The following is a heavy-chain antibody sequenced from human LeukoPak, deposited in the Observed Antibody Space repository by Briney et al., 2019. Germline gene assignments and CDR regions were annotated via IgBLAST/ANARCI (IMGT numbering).Heavy chain of an antibody. D-gene: IGHD2/OR15-2a*01. CDR3: ARERTTIVSGTTIGAY. CDR2: ISGSGGST. V-gene: IGHV3-11*04. J-gene: IGHJ4*02. CDR1: GGSISSYY. Sequence: LSLTCTVSGGSISSYYWSWIRQPPGKGLEWVSAISGSGGSTYYADSVKGRFTISRDNAKNSLYLQMNSLRADDTAVYYCARERTTIVSGTTIGAYWGQGTLVTVSS.